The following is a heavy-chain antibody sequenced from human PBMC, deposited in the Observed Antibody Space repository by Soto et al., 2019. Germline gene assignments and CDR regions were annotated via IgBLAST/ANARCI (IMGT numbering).Heavy chain of an antibody. V-gene: IGHV3-23*01. D-gene: IGHD3-3*01. CDR2: ISGSGGST. Sequence: GGSLRLSCAASGFTFSSYAMSWVRQAPGKGLEWVSAISGSGGSTYYADSVKGRFTISRDNSKNTLYLQMNSLRAEDTAVYYCAKYGSYYDFWSGYYLVDYWGQGTLVTVS. J-gene: IGHJ4*02. CDR3: AKYGSYYDFWSGYYLVDY. CDR1: GFTFSSYA.